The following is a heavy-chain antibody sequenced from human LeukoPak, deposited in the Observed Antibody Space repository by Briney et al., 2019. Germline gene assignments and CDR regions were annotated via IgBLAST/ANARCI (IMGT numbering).Heavy chain of an antibody. V-gene: IGHV4-38-2*02. D-gene: IGHD5-24*01. CDR2: IYHSGST. CDR1: GYSISSGYY. CDR3: ARMAPYYYYYMDV. Sequence: KPSETLSLTCTVSGYSISSGYYWGWIRQPPGKGLEWIGSIYHSGSTYYSPSLKSRVTISVDTSKNQFSLKLSSVTAADTAVYYCARMAPYYYYYMDVWGKGTTVTVSS. J-gene: IGHJ6*03.